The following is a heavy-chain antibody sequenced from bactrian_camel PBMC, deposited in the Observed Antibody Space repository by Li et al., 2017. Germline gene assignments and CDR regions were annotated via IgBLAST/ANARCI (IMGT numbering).Heavy chain of an antibody. CDR3: AADLVTDGPFLNDTEYYY. CDR2: VDGYEHT. D-gene: IGHD1*01. Sequence: HVQLVESGGGSVLAEGSLRLSCVASGITYRDPCMGWFRQAPGKERERVATVDGYEHTAYAPSVKGRFTITRDGAKNVIVLQMGSLKPEDTGTYYCAADLVTDGPFLNDTEYYYWGRGTQVTVS. J-gene: IGHJ4*01. V-gene: IGHV3S53*01. CDR1: GITYRDPC.